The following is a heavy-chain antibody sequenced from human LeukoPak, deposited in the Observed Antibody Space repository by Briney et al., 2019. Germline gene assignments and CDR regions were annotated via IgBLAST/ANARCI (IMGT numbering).Heavy chain of an antibody. D-gene: IGHD1-1*01. V-gene: IGHV3-7*01. CDR3: ARRVGQLNPRIYYYYMDV. J-gene: IGHJ6*03. CDR1: GFTFSSYW. CDR2: IKQDGSEK. Sequence: GGSLRLSCAASGFTFSSYWMGWVRQAPGKGLEWVANIKQDGSEKYYVDSVKGRFTISRDNAKNSLYLQMNSLRAEDTAVYYCARRVGQLNPRIYYYYMDVWGKGTTVTVSS.